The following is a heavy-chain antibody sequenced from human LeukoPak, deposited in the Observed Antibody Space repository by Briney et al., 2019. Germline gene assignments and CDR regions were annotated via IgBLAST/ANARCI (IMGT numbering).Heavy chain of an antibody. D-gene: IGHD3-10*01. Sequence: SVKVSCKASGGTFSSYAISWVRQAPGQGLEWMGRIIPILGIANYAQKFLGRVTITADKSTSTAYMELSSLRSEDTAVYYCASSYYGSGSYYNPLDYWGQGTLVTVSS. J-gene: IGHJ4*02. CDR1: GGTFSSYA. V-gene: IGHV1-69*04. CDR3: ASSYYGSGSYYNPLDY. CDR2: IIPILGIA.